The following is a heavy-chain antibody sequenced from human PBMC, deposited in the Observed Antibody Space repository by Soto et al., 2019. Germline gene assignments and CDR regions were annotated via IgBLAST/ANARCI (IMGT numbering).Heavy chain of an antibody. D-gene: IGHD6-19*01. CDR3: AKSRVAGNGAFDY. V-gene: IGHV4-31*03. Sequence: SETLSLTCTVSGGSISSGGYYWSWIRQHPGKGLEWIGYIYYSGSTYYNPSLKSRVTISVDTSKNQFSLKLSSVTAADTAVYYCAKSRVAGNGAFDYWGQGTLVTVSS. J-gene: IGHJ4*02. CDR1: GGSISSGGYY. CDR2: IYYSGST.